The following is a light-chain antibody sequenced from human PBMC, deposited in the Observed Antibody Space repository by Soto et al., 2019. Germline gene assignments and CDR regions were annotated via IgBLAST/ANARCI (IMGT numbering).Light chain of an antibody. J-gene: IGKJ1*01. CDR1: QSVNRK. CDR2: GAS. CDR3: QQYDKWPRWT. V-gene: IGKV3-15*01. Sequence: EIVMTQSPATLSVSPGETATLSCRASQSVNRKVAWYQQKPGQAPRLLIYGASTGATDIPDRFSGSGSGTDFTLTISSLQSEDFAVYYCQQYDKWPRWTFGQGTKVDIK.